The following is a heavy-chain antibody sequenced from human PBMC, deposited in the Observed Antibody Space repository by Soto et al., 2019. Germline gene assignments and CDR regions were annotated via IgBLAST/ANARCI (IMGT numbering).Heavy chain of an antibody. CDR3: AKANSASCYAGCDY. V-gene: IGHV3-23*01. Sequence: GGSLSLSCAASGFTFSSYAISWVRQAPGKGLEWVSAGSGSGSGTFYADSVKGRFTISRDNSKNTLYLQMNSLRAEDTAAYYCAKANSASCYAGCDYWGQGSLVTVSS. CDR2: GSGSGSGT. CDR1: GFTFSSYA. J-gene: IGHJ4*02. D-gene: IGHD2-15*01.